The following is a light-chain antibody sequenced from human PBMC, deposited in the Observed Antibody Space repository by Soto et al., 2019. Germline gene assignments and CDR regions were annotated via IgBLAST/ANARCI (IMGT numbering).Light chain of an antibody. CDR2: DAS. CDR1: QSVSSY. J-gene: IGKJ1*01. CDR3: QQRSNWPRT. Sequence: EIVLTQSPATLSLSPGERATLSCRASQSVSSYLAWYQQKPGQAPRLLIYDASNRATGIPARFSGSGSGTEYTLTISSLEPEDFEVYYCQQRSNWPRTFGQGTKVEIK. V-gene: IGKV3-11*01.